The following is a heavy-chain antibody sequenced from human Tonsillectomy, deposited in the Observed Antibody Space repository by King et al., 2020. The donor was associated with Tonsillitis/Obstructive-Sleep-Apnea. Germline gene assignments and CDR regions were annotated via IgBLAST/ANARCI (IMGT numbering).Heavy chain of an antibody. CDR3: ASHIYCSSTSCYFDP. CDR1: GYSFTSYW. J-gene: IGHJ5*02. Sequence: QLVQSGAEVKKPGESLRISCKGSGYSFTSYWNSWVRQMPGKGLEWMGRIDPSYSYTYYSPSFQGHVTISVYKSLSTAYLQWGSLKASDTAMYYCASHIYCSSTSCYFDPWGQGTLVTVSS. CDR2: IDPSYSYT. D-gene: IGHD2-2*01. V-gene: IGHV5-10-1*01.